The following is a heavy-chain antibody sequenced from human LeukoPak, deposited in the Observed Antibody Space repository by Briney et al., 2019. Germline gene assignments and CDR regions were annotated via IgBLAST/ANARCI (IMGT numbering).Heavy chain of an antibody. CDR1: GYSFTSYW. J-gene: IGHJ3*02. V-gene: IGHV5-51*01. CDR2: IYPGDSDT. CDR3: ARRRIVVVPAAKGRHDAFDI. D-gene: IGHD2-2*01. Sequence: GESLKISCKGSGYSFTSYWIGWVRQMPGKGLEWMGIIYPGDSDTRYSPSFQGQVTISADKSISTAYLQWSSLKASDTAMYYCARRRIVVVPAAKGRHDAFDIWGQGTMVTVSS.